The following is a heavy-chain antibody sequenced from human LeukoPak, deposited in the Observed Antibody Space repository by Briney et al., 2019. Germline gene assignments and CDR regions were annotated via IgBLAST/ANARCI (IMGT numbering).Heavy chain of an antibody. CDR3: ARGFAETGSFDY. CDR2: ISDTGNT. D-gene: IGHD1-14*01. Sequence: PGGSLRLSCVASGFSLSNYAMSWVRQAPGKRLEWVSAISDTGNTYHADSVRGRFTISRDNSKNTLYLQMNSLRAEDTAVYYCARGFAETGSFDYWGQGTLVTVSS. V-gene: IGHV3-23*01. J-gene: IGHJ4*02. CDR1: GFSLSNYA.